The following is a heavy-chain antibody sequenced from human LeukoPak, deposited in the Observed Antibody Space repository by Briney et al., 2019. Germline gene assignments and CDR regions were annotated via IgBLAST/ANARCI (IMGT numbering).Heavy chain of an antibody. CDR3: ARDLGGGSFDF. CDR2: IYYSGST. J-gene: IGHJ4*02. Sequence: PSETLSLTCTVSGGSISNGVYYWSWTRQHPGKGLEWIGYIYYSGSTYYSPSLKSRLTMSVDTSKNQFSLKLSSVTAADTAVYYCARDLGGGSFDFWGQGTLVTVSS. V-gene: IGHV4-31*03. D-gene: IGHD2-15*01. CDR1: GGSISNGVYY.